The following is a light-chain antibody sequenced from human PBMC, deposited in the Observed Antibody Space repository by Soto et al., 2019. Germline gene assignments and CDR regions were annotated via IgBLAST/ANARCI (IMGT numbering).Light chain of an antibody. CDR2: GAS. Sequence: EIVLTQSPGTLSLSPGERATLSCRASQSVSSSYLAWYQQKPGQAPRLLIYGASSRATGIPDRFSGSGSGTDFTLTISRLEPEDFAVYYCQQYAGAFGQGNKLEIK. CDR3: QQYAGA. CDR1: QSVSSSY. J-gene: IGKJ2*01. V-gene: IGKV3-20*01.